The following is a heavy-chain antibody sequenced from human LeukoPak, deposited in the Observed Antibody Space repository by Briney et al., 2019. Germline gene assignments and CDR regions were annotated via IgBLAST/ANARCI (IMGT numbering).Heavy chain of an antibody. CDR3: ARDLFSGSYNGEDY. CDR1: GFTLNGYW. V-gene: IGHV3-7*01. Sequence: PGGSLRLSCAASGFTLNGYWMSWVRQAPGKGLEWVANINQGGSDTYYVDSVKGRFTISTDNATNSLYLQMNSLRVEDTAIYYCARDLFSGSYNGEDYWGQGTLVTVSS. J-gene: IGHJ4*02. D-gene: IGHD3-10*01. CDR2: INQGGSDT.